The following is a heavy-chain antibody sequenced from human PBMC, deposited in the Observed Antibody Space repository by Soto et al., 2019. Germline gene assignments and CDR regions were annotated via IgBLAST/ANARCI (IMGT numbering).Heavy chain of an antibody. CDR3: AKDRISELRFLEWYSPGYYYGMDA. J-gene: IGHJ6*02. CDR2: ISCSGGST. V-gene: IGHV3-23*01. CDR1: GFTFSSYS. Sequence: GSLMLSCAASGFTFSSYSMIWVLQAPGNGLECVSAISCSGGSTYYADSVKGRFTISRDNSKNTLYLQMNSLRDEDTAVYYCAKDRISELRFLEWYSPGYYYGMDAWGQGTTVTVSS. D-gene: IGHD3-3*01.